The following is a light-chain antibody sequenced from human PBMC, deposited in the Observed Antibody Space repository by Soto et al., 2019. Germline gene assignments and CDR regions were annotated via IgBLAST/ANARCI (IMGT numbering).Light chain of an antibody. CDR3: QQHISWPLN. Sequence: EIVFTQSPATLSLSPGERVTLSCRASQSVTNSLAWYQQKPGQAPRLLVYDASNRATGIPTRFSGSGSGTDFTLTISNXEPEDFAVYYCQQHISWPLNFGGGTKVDIK. J-gene: IGKJ4*01. V-gene: IGKV3-11*01. CDR1: QSVTNS. CDR2: DAS.